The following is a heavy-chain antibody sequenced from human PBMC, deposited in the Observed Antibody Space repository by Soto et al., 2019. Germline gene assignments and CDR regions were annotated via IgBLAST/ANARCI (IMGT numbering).Heavy chain of an antibody. Sequence: EVQLLESGGGLVQPGGSLRLSCAASGFSFSRYAMSWVRQAPGKGLEWVSSISGSGGSTYHADSVKGRFTISRDNSKNTLYLQMNSLRAEDTAVYYCAKMGVDDNNLVNDAFDIWGQGPMVTVSS. J-gene: IGHJ3*02. V-gene: IGHV3-23*01. CDR3: AKMGVDDNNLVNDAFDI. CDR2: ISGSGGST. D-gene: IGHD1-1*01. CDR1: GFSFSRYA.